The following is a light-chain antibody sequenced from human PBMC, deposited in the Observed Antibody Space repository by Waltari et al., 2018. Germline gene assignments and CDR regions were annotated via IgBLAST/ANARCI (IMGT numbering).Light chain of an antibody. Sequence: QSVLTQPPSASGTPGQRVTISCSGSSSNVGSIYVYWYQHLPGAAPNVLMFRDDGRASRIPDRFAGAKSGASASLAMSGLRSEEEADYYCAAWDDSLSCWVFGGGTKLTVL. CDR2: RDD. CDR3: AAWDDSLSCWV. J-gene: IGLJ3*02. CDR1: SSNVGSIY. V-gene: IGLV1-47*01.